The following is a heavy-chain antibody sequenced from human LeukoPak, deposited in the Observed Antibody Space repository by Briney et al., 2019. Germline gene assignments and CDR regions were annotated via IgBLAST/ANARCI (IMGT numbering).Heavy chain of an antibody. D-gene: IGHD2-15*01. CDR3: ARVVASTSIDS. J-gene: IGHJ4*02. V-gene: IGHV4-38-2*02. CDR2: IYHTGST. CDR1: DYSISSDYY. Sequence: SSETLSLTCTVSDYSISSDYYYAWIRQPPGKGLEWIGSIYHTGSTYYNPSLRSRVILSIDTSRNQVSLKVTSVTAADTALYYCARVVASTSIDSWGQGILVTVSS.